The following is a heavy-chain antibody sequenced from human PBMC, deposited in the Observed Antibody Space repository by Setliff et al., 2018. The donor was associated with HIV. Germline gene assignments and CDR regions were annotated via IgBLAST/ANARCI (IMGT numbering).Heavy chain of an antibody. Sequence: GASVKVSCKASGYTFTSYYIHWVRQAPGQGLEWMGRIIPNSGGTNFARNFQGRVTMTRDTSISTAYMELSRLKSDDTAVYYCARDVERYSSHSGSGPWGQGTLVTVS. D-gene: IGHD6-19*01. CDR1: GYTFTSYY. CDR3: ARDVERYSSHSGSGP. J-gene: IGHJ5*02. CDR2: IIPNSGGT. V-gene: IGHV1-2*06.